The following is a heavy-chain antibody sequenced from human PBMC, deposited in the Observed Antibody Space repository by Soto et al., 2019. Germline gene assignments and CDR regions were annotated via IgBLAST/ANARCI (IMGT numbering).Heavy chain of an antibody. CDR3: ARVEYYYGMDV. V-gene: IGHV3-72*01. Sequence: GGSLRLSCAASGFTFSDHYMDWVRQAPGKGLEWVGRTRNKANSYTTEYAASVKGRFTISRDDSKNSLYLQMNSLKTEDTAVYYCARVEYYYGMDVWGQGTTVTVSS. J-gene: IGHJ6*02. CDR2: TRNKANSYTT. CDR1: GFTFSDHY.